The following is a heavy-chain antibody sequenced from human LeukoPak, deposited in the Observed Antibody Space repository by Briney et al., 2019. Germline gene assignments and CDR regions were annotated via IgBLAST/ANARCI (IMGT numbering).Heavy chain of an antibody. CDR2: ISAYNGNT. D-gene: IGHD3-9*01. CDR1: GYTFTSYG. V-gene: IGHV1-18*04. Sequence: ASVKVSCKASGYTFTSYGISWVRQAPGQGLEWMGWISAYNGNTNYAQKLQGRVTMTTDTSTSTADMELRSLRSDDTAVYYCARLTYYDILTGPSGYYSYGMDVWGKGTTVTVSS. J-gene: IGHJ6*04. CDR3: ARLTYYDILTGPSGYYSYGMDV.